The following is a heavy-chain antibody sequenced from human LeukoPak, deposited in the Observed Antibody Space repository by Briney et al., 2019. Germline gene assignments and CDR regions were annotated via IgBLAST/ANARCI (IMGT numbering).Heavy chain of an antibody. D-gene: IGHD3-16*01. CDR3: ASVRFGY. CDR1: GVSISSGSYY. V-gene: IGHV4-61*02. J-gene: IGHJ4*02. CDR2: IYTSGST. Sequence: SETLSLTCTVSGVSISSGSYYWSWLRQPAGKGLEWIGRIYTSGSTNYNPSLKSRVTISVDTSKNQFSLKLSSVTAADTAVYYCASVRFGYWGQGTLVTVSS.